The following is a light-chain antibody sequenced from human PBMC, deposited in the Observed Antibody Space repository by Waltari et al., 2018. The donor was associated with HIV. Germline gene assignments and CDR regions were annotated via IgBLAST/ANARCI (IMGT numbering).Light chain of an antibody. J-gene: IGKJ5*01. CDR1: QSVSSTY. V-gene: IGKV3-20*01. Sequence: TVLTQSPGALSLYPGERATLACRASQSVSSTYMAWYQQRPGQAPRLLIYGASSRATGIPDRFLGSGSGTDFTLTINRLEPEDFAVYYCQQYSTLPFTLGQGTRLEIK. CDR3: QQYSTLPFT. CDR2: GAS.